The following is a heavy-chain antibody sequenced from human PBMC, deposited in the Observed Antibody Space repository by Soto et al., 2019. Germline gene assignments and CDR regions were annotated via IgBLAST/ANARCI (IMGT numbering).Heavy chain of an antibody. Sequence: ASVKVSCKASGYTFTGYYMHWVRQAPGQGLEWMGWINPNSGGTNYAQKFQGWVTMTRDTSISTAYMELSRLRSDDTAVYYCARVSSGWYATAQLHYFDYWGQGTLVTVSS. V-gene: IGHV1-2*04. CDR2: INPNSGGT. CDR1: GYTFTGYY. CDR3: ARVSSGWYATAQLHYFDY. J-gene: IGHJ4*02. D-gene: IGHD6-19*01.